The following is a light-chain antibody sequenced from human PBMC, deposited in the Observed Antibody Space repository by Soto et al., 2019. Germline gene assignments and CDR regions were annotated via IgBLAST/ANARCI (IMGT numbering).Light chain of an antibody. CDR1: QTISSW. CDR2: DAY. V-gene: IGKV1-5*01. CDR3: HKYDSYSWP. J-gene: IGKJ1*01. Sequence: DIQMTQSPSTLSASVGDRVTITCRASQTISSWLAWYQQLPGKAPKLLIYDAYTLETGVPSRFSGSGSGTDFTLTLSSLQADDVATYYRHKYDSYSWPFGQGTKVEV.